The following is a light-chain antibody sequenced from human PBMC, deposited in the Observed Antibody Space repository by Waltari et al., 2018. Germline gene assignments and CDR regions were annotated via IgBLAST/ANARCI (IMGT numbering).Light chain of an antibody. CDR1: GLPKQY. CDR3: QSSDSSNTDIYL. Sequence: SYELTQPPSVSVSPGQTARITCSGDGLPKQYAYWYQQRSGQAPLLVIYKDTERPSGIPRRFSGSSLGTTVTLTISGVQAEDDADYYCQSSDSSNTDIYLFGGGTKLTVL. CDR2: KDT. J-gene: IGLJ2*01. V-gene: IGLV3-25*03.